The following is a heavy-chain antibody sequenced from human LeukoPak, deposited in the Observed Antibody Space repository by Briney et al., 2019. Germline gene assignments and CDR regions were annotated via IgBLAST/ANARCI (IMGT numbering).Heavy chain of an antibody. D-gene: IGHD6-19*01. Sequence: GGSLRLSCAASGFSFSTYEMNWVRQAPGKGLEWVSYISSSAGSIYYADSVKGRFTISRDNAKNSLYLQMNSLRAEDTAVYYCARDPSSSGWHFDYWGQGTLVTVSS. V-gene: IGHV3-48*03. CDR1: GFSFSTYE. CDR3: ARDPSSSGWHFDY. CDR2: ISSSAGSI. J-gene: IGHJ4*02.